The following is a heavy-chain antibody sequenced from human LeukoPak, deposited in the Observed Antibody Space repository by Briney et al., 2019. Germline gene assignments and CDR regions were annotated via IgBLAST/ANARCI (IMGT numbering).Heavy chain of an antibody. V-gene: IGHV1-2*02. D-gene: IGHD3-22*01. CDR3: ASPYNSGYDAFDI. CDR2: IDPNSGGT. J-gene: IGHJ3*02. CDR1: GYTFTGYY. Sequence: ASVKVSCKASGYTFTGYYMHWVRQAPGQGLEWMGWIDPNSGGTNYAQKFQGRVTMTRDTSISTAYMELSRLRSDDTAVYYCASPYNSGYDAFDIWGQGTMVTVSS.